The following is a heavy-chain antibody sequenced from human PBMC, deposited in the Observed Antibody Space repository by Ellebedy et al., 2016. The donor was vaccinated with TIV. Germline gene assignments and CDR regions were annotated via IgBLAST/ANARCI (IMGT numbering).Heavy chain of an antibody. V-gene: IGHV3-11*01. D-gene: IGHD3-16*02. Sequence: GGSLRLSCAASGFTFSDYYMIWIRQAPGKGLEWVSYISNSGSTIYYADSVKGRFTISRDNAKNSLSLLMNSLGAEDTAVYYCARDARFIDHQHNWFDPWGQGTLVTVSS. CDR1: GFTFSDYY. J-gene: IGHJ5*02. CDR3: ARDARFIDHQHNWFDP. CDR2: ISNSGSTI.